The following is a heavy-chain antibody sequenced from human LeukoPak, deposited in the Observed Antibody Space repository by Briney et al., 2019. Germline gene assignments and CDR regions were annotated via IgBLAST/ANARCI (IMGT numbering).Heavy chain of an antibody. CDR1: GFTFSSYS. Sequence: PGGSLRLSCAASGFTFSSYSINWIRQAPGKGLEWVSYISSSSSTIYYSDSVKGRFTISRDNAKNSLYLQMNSLRAEDTAVYYCAKEDYGVEGLDYWGQGTLVTVSS. CDR2: ISSSSSTI. V-gene: IGHV3-48*01. CDR3: AKEDYGVEGLDY. J-gene: IGHJ4*02. D-gene: IGHD4-17*01.